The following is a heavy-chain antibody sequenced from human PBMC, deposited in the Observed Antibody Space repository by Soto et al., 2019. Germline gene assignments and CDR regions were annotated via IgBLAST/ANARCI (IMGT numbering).Heavy chain of an antibody. CDR3: ARGPLDPLHWFDP. D-gene: IGHD1-1*01. CDR1: GGSGRSGSCY. CDR2: IEYSGST. V-gene: IGHV4-61*01. J-gene: IGHJ5*02. Sequence: FETLSLTWRVSGGSGRSGSCYWSWFRQPPGKGLEWIGYIEYSGSTNYNPALKSRVTISVDTSKNQFYLKLSSVNAADTAVYYCARGPLDPLHWFDPWGQGTLVTVSS.